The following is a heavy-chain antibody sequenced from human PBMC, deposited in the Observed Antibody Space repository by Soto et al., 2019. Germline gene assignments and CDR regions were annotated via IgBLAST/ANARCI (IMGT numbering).Heavy chain of an antibody. CDR2: ISGSGGST. CDR3: AKVVEIDSYYDFWSGYRVYYYYGMDV. Sequence: GGSLRLSCAASGFTFSSYAMIWVRQAPGKGLEWVSAISGSGGSTYYADSVKGRFTISRDNSKNTLYLQMNSLRAEDTAVYYCAKVVEIDSYYDFWSGYRVYYYYGMDVWGQGTTVTVSS. V-gene: IGHV3-23*01. CDR1: GFTFSSYA. J-gene: IGHJ6*02. D-gene: IGHD3-3*01.